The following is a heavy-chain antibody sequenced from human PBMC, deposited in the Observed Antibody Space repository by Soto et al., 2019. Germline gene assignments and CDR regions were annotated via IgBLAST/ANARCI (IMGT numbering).Heavy chain of an antibody. Sequence: GGSLRLSCAASGFTFSSYAMSWVRQAPGKGLEWVSAISGSGDSTYYADSVKGRFTISRDNSKNTLYLQMNSLRAEDTAVYYCANAPDGPGYCSSTSCFRFDYWGQGTLVTVSS. J-gene: IGHJ4*02. V-gene: IGHV3-23*01. D-gene: IGHD2-2*01. CDR3: ANAPDGPGYCSSTSCFRFDY. CDR2: ISGSGDST. CDR1: GFTFSSYA.